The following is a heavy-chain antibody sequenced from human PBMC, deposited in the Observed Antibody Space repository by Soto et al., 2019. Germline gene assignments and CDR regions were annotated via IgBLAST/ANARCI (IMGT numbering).Heavy chain of an antibody. Sequence: EVKLVESGGGLVTPGGSLRLSCAASGFTFSNAWMNWVRQAPGKGLEWVGLIKMKSEGATRHYAAPVNGRFTISRDDSKSTLYLQMSSLKTEDTAVDYCTTLGSHYYYDDFGVWGQGTTVTVSS. CDR3: TTLGSHYYYDDFGV. J-gene: IGHJ6*02. CDR2: IKMKSEGATR. V-gene: IGHV3-15*07. CDR1: GFTFSNAW.